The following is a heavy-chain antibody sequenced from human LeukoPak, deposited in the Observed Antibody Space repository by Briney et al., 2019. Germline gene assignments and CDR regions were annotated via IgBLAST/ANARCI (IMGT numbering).Heavy chain of an antibody. CDR2: ISPSGSTT. V-gene: IGHV3-23*01. Sequence: GGSLRLSCAASGFTFSSYAMTWVRQAPGKGLEWVSSISPSGSTTYYADSVKGRFTISRDSSKNTLFLQMNRLRPEDAAVYYCAKAPVTTCRGAFCYPFDYWGLGTLVTVSS. J-gene: IGHJ4*02. D-gene: IGHD2-15*01. CDR3: AKAPVTTCRGAFCYPFDY. CDR1: GFTFSSYA.